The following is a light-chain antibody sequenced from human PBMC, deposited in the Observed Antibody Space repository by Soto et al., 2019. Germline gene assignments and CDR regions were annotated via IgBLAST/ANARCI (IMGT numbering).Light chain of an antibody. Sequence: QSALTQPASVSGSPGQSVTISCTGPRSDIGDSNFISWYQHSPGKAPRLLIYEVNNRPSGVSNRFSGSKSGNTASLTISGLQAEDEADYYCTSYTSISTYVFGTGTKVTVL. J-gene: IGLJ1*01. CDR2: EVN. CDR3: TSYTSISTYV. V-gene: IGLV2-14*01. CDR1: RSDIGDSNF.